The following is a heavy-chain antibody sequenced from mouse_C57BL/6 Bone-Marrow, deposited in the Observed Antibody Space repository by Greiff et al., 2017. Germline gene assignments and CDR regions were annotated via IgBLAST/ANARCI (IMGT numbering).Heavy chain of an antibody. CDR1: GYTFTSYG. CDR2: IYPRSGNT. V-gene: IGHV1-81*01. Sequence: QVQLQQPGAELVKPGASVKLSCKASGYTFTSYGISWVKQRTGQGLEWIGEIYPRSGNTYYNEKFKGKATLTADKSSSTAYMELRSLTSEDSAVYFCARRGSSPHYYAMDYWGQGTSVTVSS. D-gene: IGHD1-1*01. J-gene: IGHJ4*01. CDR3: ARRGSSPHYYAMDY.